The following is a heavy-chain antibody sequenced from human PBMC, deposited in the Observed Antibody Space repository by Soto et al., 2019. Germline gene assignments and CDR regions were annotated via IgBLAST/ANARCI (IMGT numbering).Heavy chain of an antibody. Sequence: EVQLVESGGGLVQPGGSLRLSCAASGFTFSNYKMNWVRQAPGKGLEWVSYISSSGNTIHYADSVKGRFTISRDNAKKSLDLQMNSLRAEDTAVYYCARDEYGGAYDYWGQGTLVTVSS. D-gene: IGHD4-17*01. CDR1: GFTFSNYK. J-gene: IGHJ4*02. CDR2: ISSSGNTI. CDR3: ARDEYGGAYDY. V-gene: IGHV3-48*03.